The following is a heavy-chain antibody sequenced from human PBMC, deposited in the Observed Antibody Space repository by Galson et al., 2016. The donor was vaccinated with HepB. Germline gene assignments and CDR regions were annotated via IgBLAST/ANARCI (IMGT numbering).Heavy chain of an antibody. Sequence: SLRLSCAASGFSISNYSMNWARQAPGKGLEWVSAIRGSGTGTSSTDSVTGRFTISRDNSKNTPYRKMNSLRAEDATVYYCAKISRVGYNSGWGGSFDIWGRGTMVAVSS. CDR1: GFSISNYS. CDR2: IRGSGTGT. V-gene: IGHV3-23*01. D-gene: IGHD6-19*01. J-gene: IGHJ3*02. CDR3: AKISRVGYNSGWGGSFDI.